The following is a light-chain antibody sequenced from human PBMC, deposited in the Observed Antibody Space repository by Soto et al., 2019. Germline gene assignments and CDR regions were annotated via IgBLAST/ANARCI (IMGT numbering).Light chain of an antibody. CDR1: QSIGSW. CDR3: QQYNDYPYS. CDR2: DAS. V-gene: IGKV1-5*01. J-gene: IGKJ2*03. Sequence: DIQMTQSPSTLSASVGDRVTITCRASQSIGSWLAWYQQKPGKAPILLIYDASNLENGVPSWFSGSGSATEFTLTISSLQPDDFATYYCQQYNDYPYSFGQGTKLEIK.